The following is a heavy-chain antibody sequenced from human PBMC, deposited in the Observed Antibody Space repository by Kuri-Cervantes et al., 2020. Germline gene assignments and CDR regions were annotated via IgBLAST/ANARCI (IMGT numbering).Heavy chain of an antibody. Sequence: GESLKISCKGSGYSFTSYWIGWVRQMPGKGLEWMGIIYPGDSHTRYSPSFQGQVTISADKSISTAYLQWSSLKASDTAMYYCARHSLYYDSSGYSSLDFWGQGTLVTVSS. V-gene: IGHV5-51*01. J-gene: IGHJ4*02. D-gene: IGHD3-22*01. CDR2: IYPGDSHT. CDR3: ARHSLYYDSSGYSSLDF. CDR1: GYSFTSYW.